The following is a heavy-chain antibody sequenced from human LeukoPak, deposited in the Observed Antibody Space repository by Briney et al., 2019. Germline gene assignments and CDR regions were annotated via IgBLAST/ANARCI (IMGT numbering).Heavy chain of an antibody. J-gene: IGHJ4*02. CDR1: GFTFDDYG. CDR3: AKGSDLWFGET. CDR2: INWNGGST. Sequence: GGSLRLSCAASGFTFDDYGMSWVRQAPGKGLEWVSGINWNGGSTGYADSVKGRFTISRDNSKNMLYLQMNSLRAEDTAVYYCAKGSDLWFGETWGQGTLVTVSS. V-gene: IGHV3-20*04. D-gene: IGHD3-10*01.